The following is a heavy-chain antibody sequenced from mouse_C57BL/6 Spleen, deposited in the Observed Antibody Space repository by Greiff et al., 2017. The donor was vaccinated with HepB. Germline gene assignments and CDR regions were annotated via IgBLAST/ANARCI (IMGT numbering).Heavy chain of an antibody. D-gene: IGHD2-3*01. Sequence: QVQLKQSGAELMKPGASVKLSCKATGYTFTGYWIEWVKQRPGHGLEWIGEILPGSGSTNYNEKFKGKATFTADTSSNTAYMQLSSLTTEDSAIYYCAREVYDGYYVRYFDYWGQGTTLTVSS. J-gene: IGHJ2*01. V-gene: IGHV1-9*01. CDR2: ILPGSGST. CDR3: AREVYDGYYVRYFDY. CDR1: GYTFTGYW.